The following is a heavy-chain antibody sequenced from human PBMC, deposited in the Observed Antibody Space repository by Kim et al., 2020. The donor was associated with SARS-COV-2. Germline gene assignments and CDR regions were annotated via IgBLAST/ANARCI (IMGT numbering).Heavy chain of an antibody. V-gene: IGHV4-4*07. D-gene: IGHD2-2*01. J-gene: IGHJ3*02. CDR2: IYTSGST. Sequence: SETLSLTCTVSGGSISSYYWSWIRQPAGKGLEWIGRIYTSGSTNYNPSLKSRVTMSVDTSKNQFSLKLSSVTAADTAVYYCARDTHVHRGGYCSSTSCYSDAFDIWGQGTMVTVSS. CDR3: ARDTHVHRGGYCSSTSCYSDAFDI. CDR1: GGSISSYY.